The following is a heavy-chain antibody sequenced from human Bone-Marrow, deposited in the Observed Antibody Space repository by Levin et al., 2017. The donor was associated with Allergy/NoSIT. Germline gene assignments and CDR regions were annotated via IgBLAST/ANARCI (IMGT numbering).Heavy chain of an antibody. V-gene: IGHV2-70*04. CDR3: ARTANTNYFDY. D-gene: IGHD1-26*01. CDR2: IDGDGAK. CDR1: GFPLNTGDMR. Sequence: ESGPTLVKRTQTLTLTCTFSGFPLNTGDMRISWIRQPPGKALEWLARIDGDGAKFYNTSLETRLTISSDTSKNQVVLTMTNMDPVDTATYYCARTANTNYFDYWGQGALVTVSS. J-gene: IGHJ4*02.